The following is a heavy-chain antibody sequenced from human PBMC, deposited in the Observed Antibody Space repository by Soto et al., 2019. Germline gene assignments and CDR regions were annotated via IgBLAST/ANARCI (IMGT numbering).Heavy chain of an antibody. D-gene: IGHD6-6*01. Sequence: QVQLQESGPGLVKPSQTLSLTCTVSGGSISSGGYYWTWIRQHPGKGLEWIGYNYYSGITYYNPSIKSRVTISLDTSKNQFSLKLSSVTAADTAVYYCASGASIAGLYYGMDVWGQGTTVTVSS. CDR2: NYYSGIT. J-gene: IGHJ6*02. V-gene: IGHV4-31*03. CDR3: ASGASIAGLYYGMDV. CDR1: GGSISSGGYY.